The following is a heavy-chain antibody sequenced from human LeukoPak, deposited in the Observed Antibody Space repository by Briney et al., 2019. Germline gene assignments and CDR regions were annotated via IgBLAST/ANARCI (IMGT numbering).Heavy chain of an antibody. CDR2: INHSGST. J-gene: IGHJ4*02. D-gene: IGHD3-10*01. CDR1: GGSFSGYY. Sequence: SETLSLTCAVYGGSFSGYYWSWIRQPPGKGLEWIGEINHSGSTNYNPSLKSRVTISVDTSKNQFSLKLSSVTAADTAVYYCARGFLWFGESPPWDWGQGTLVTVSS. CDR3: ARGFLWFGESPPWD. V-gene: IGHV4-34*01.